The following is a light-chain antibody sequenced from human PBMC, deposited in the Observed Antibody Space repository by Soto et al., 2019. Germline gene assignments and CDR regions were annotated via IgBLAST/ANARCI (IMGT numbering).Light chain of an antibody. CDR1: SSDVGNYNL. CDR2: EGS. CDR3: CSYAGSSTYV. V-gene: IGLV2-23*01. J-gene: IGLJ1*01. Sequence: QPASVSGSPGQSITISCTGTSSDVGNYNLVSWYQQHPGKAPKLMIYEGSKRPSGVSNRFSGSKSGNTASLTISGLQAEDEADYYCCSYAGSSTYVFGTGTKLTVL.